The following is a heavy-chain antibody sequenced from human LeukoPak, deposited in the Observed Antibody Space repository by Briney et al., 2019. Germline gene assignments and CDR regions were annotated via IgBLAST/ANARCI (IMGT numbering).Heavy chain of an antibody. V-gene: IGHV3-33*06. D-gene: IGHD1-26*01. Sequence: GGSLRLSCAASGFIFRSYGMHWVRQATGKGLVWVEVIWYDGSNKYYADSFKGRFTISRDNSKNTLYLQMNSLKAEDTAVYYWAKASLPYSGSYYCCWGQGTLVTVSS. J-gene: IGHJ4*02. CDR1: GFIFRSYG. CDR2: IWYDGSNK. CDR3: AKASLPYSGSYYCC.